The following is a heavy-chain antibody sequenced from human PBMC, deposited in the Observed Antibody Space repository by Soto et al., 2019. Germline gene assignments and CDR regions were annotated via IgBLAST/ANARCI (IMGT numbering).Heavy chain of an antibody. CDR3: ARDQYYYDSSGLQH. CDR1: GFTFSSYG. CDR2: IWYDGSNK. V-gene: IGHV3-33*01. J-gene: IGHJ1*01. Sequence: GGSLRLSCAASGFTFSSYGMHWVRQAPGKGLEWVAVIWYDGSNKYYADSVKGRFTISRDNSKNTLYLQMNSLGAEDTAVYYCARDQYYYDSSGLQHWGQGTLVTVSS. D-gene: IGHD3-22*01.